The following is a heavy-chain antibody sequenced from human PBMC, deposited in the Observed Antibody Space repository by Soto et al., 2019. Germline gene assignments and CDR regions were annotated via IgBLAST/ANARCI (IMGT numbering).Heavy chain of an antibody. CDR3: TRSPPGVEGRYYFDF. CDR2: IWYDGRTQ. J-gene: IGHJ4*02. CDR1: GFAFSSYG. Sequence: QVQLVESGGGVVQPGRSLRLSCAASGFAFSSYGMHWVRQTPGKGLEWVALIWYDGRTQYYADSVKSRFTISRDNSKNTLYLQMHSLGAEDTAVYFCTRSPPGVEGRYYFDFWGQGTLVTGSS. D-gene: IGHD2-15*01. V-gene: IGHV3-33*01.